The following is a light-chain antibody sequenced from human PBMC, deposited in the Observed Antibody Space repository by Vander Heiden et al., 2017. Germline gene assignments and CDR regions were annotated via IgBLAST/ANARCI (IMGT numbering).Light chain of an antibody. CDR1: GSNIGAGFD. V-gene: IGLV1-40*01. CDR3: QSYDSSLSGARI. Sequence: QPVSTQPPPVSGAPGQTVTLSCTGSGSNIGAGFDVHWYQQLPGTAPKLLISSYDDRPSGVPDRFSASRSGTSASLAITGLQPEDEADYYYQSYDSSLSGARIFGGGTKLSVL. J-gene: IGLJ2*01. CDR2: SYD.